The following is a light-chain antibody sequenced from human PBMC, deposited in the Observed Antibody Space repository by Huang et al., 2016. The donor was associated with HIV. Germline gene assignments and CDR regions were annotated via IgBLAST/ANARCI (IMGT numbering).Light chain of an antibody. CDR2: FAS. CDR3: QQSFNTPT. J-gene: IGKJ1*01. CDR1: QNISTY. V-gene: IGKV1-39*01. Sequence: IQMTQSPSPLFASVGERVTITCRAGQNISTYLNWYQQKPGEGPKPLIYFASNLQSGVPSRFSGSGSGTHFTLTISSLQPEDFATYYCQQSFNTPTFGQGTKVETK.